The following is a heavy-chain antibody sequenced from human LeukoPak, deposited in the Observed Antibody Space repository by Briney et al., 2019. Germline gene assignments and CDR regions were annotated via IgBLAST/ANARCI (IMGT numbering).Heavy chain of an antibody. V-gene: IGHV4-59*08. CDR2: IYYSGST. Sequence: SETLSLTCTVSGGSISGYYWTWIRQPHGKGLEWIGYIYYSGSTNYNPSLKTRVTISVDMSKNQFSLKLSSVTAADTAVYYCARHLLWFGELLYAEDYWGQGTLVTVSS. D-gene: IGHD3-10*01. CDR1: GGSISGYY. J-gene: IGHJ4*02. CDR3: ARHLLWFGELLYAEDY.